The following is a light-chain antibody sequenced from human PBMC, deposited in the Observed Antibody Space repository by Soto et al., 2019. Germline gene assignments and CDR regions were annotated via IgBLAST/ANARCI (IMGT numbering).Light chain of an antibody. J-gene: IGLJ2*01. CDR3: AAWDDSLNVYVV. V-gene: IGLV1-44*01. CDR1: SSNIGSNT. Sequence: QSVLTQPPSASGTPGQRVTISCSGSSSNIGSNTVNWYQQPPGTAPKLLIYSNNQRPSGVPDRFSGSKSGTSASLAISGLQSEDEADYYCAAWDDSLNVYVVFGGGTQLTVL. CDR2: SNN.